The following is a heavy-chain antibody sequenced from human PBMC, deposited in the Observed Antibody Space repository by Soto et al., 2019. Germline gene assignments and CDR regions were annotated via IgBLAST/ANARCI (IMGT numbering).Heavy chain of an antibody. V-gene: IGHV3-23*01. J-gene: IGHJ4*02. D-gene: IGHD6-19*01. CDR2: ISGSGYTA. Sequence: EVQSLDSGGDVVQPGGSLRLSCAASGLTFSNYAMNWVRQAPGKGLEWVSSISGSGYTAYYADSVEGRFTISRDNSNNRLYLQMESLRTDDTAVYYCAQARHSEGWSHNVERNYFDSWGQGTLVTVCS. CDR1: GLTFSNYA. CDR3: AQARHSEGWSHNVERNYFDS.